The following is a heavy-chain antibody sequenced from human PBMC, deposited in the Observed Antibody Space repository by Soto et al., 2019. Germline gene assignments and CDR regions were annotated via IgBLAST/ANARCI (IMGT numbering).Heavy chain of an antibody. J-gene: IGHJ6*02. D-gene: IGHD6-6*01. CDR2: ISYDGSNK. CDR3: AKLGIAARRTQRYGMDV. V-gene: IGHV3-30*18. Sequence: SLRLSCAASGFTFSSYGMHWVRQAPGKGLEWVAVISYDGSNKYYADSVKGRFTISRDNSKNTLYLQMNSLRAEDTAVYYCAKLGIAARRTQRYGMDVRGQGTTVTVSS. CDR1: GFTFSSYG.